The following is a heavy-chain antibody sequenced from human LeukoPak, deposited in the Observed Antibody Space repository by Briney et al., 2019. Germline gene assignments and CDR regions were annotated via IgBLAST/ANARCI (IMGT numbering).Heavy chain of an antibody. CDR3: ARGVGGTGNNWFDP. Sequence: GGSLRLPCAASGFTFSSYSMNWVRQAPGKGLEWVSSISSSSSYIYYADSVKGRFTISRDNAKNSLYLQMNSLRAEDTAVYYCARGVGGTGNNWFDPWGQGTLVTVSS. CDR2: ISSSSSYI. D-gene: IGHD2-15*01. CDR1: GFTFSSYS. J-gene: IGHJ5*02. V-gene: IGHV3-21*01.